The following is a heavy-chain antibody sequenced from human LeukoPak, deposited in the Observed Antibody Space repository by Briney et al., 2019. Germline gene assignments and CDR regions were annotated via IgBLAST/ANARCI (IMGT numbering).Heavy chain of an antibody. CDR1: GGSISSYY. V-gene: IGHV4-59*01. D-gene: IGHD6-19*01. CDR2: IYYSGST. J-gene: IGHJ4*02. Sequence: SETLSLTCTVSGGSISSYYWSWIRQPPGKGLEWIRYIYYSGSTNYNPSLKSRVTISVDTSKNQFSLKLSSVTAADTAVYYCASTAPSSGWSRRFDYWGQGTLATVSS. CDR3: ASTAPSSGWSRRFDY.